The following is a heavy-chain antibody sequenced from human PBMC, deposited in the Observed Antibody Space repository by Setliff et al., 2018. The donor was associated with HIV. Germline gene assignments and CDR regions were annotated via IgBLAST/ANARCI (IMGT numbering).Heavy chain of an antibody. CDR3: ARGYCSSTSCRYYFDY. Sequence: GGSLRLSCAASGFTFSSYAMNWVRQAPGKGLQWVAVIWYDGSNKNYADSVKGRFTISRDNSKKTLYLQMNSLRAEDTAVYYCARGYCSSTSCRYYFDYWGQGTLVTVSS. CDR1: GFTFSSYA. D-gene: IGHD2-2*01. CDR2: IWYDGSNK. J-gene: IGHJ4*02. V-gene: IGHV3-33*08.